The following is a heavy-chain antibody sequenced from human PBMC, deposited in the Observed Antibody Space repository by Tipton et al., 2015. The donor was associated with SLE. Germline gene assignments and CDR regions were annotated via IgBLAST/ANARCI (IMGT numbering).Heavy chain of an antibody. Sequence: TLSLTCAVYGGSFSGYSWSWIRQPPGQGLEWIGEINPRGRANYNPSLRSRVTMSQDTSNNQFSLKVNSVTAVDAAVYYCARETRVEATFSKYNRFDPWGQGTLVTVSS. J-gene: IGHJ5*02. V-gene: IGHV4-34*01. CDR1: GGSFSGYS. D-gene: IGHD1-26*01. CDR2: INPRGRA. CDR3: ARETRVEATFSKYNRFDP.